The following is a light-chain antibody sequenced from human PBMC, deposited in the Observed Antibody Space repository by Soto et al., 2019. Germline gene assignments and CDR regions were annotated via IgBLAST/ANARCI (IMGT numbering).Light chain of an antibody. CDR1: SGDIGGYDY. J-gene: IGLJ1*01. Sequence: QSVLTQPPSASGSPGQPVTISCTGTSGDIGGYDYVSWYQQHPGKAPKLMIYEVTKRPLGVPDRFSGSKSGNTASLTVSGLQAEDEADYYCSSYAGSNNPYVFGTGTKLTVL. CDR3: SSYAGSNNPYV. CDR2: EVT. V-gene: IGLV2-8*01.